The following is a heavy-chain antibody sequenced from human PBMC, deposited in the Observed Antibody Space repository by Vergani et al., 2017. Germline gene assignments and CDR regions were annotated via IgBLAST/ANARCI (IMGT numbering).Heavy chain of an antibody. J-gene: IGHJ4*02. CDR2: IRYSGPT. CDR1: GASISSNSYY. Sequence: QLQLQESGPGLVEPSETLSLTCTVSGASISSNSYYWGWVRQSPGNGLEWVGSIRYSGPTYYNLPLQSRTTISLDTSKNQFSRKLSSVTAADTAVYYCASGIYDFWSGYYSYFDYWGQGTLVTVSS. V-gene: IGHV4-39*01. CDR3: ASGIYDFWSGYYSYFDY. D-gene: IGHD3-3*01.